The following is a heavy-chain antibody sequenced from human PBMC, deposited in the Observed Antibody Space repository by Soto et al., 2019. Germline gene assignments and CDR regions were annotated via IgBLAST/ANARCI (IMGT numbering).Heavy chain of an antibody. CDR2: IYYSRSP. D-gene: IGHD3-3*01. Sequence: QVQLQESGPGLVKPSQTLSLTCTVSGGSISSGGYYWSWIRQHPGKGLEWIGYIYYSRSPYYTPSLKSRVTISVDTSKNQFSLKLSSVTAADTAVYYWARGGVWSGQPFYYWGQGTLFTVAS. CDR1: GGSISSGGYY. CDR3: ARGGVWSGQPFYY. V-gene: IGHV4-31*03. J-gene: IGHJ4*02.